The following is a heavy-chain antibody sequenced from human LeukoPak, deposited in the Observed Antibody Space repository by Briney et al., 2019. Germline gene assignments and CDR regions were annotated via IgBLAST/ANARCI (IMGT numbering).Heavy chain of an antibody. V-gene: IGHV3-30*18. CDR1: GFTFGTFG. CDR2: ISYDGGNK. J-gene: IGHJ4*02. CDR3: AKLGVGATRGDFDY. Sequence: GGSLRLSCAASGFTFGTFGMHWVRQAPGKGLEWVAFISYDGGNKYYPDSVKGRFTISRDNSRNTLYLQMNSLRADDTAFYYCAKLGVGATRGDFDYWGQGTLVTVSS. D-gene: IGHD1-26*01.